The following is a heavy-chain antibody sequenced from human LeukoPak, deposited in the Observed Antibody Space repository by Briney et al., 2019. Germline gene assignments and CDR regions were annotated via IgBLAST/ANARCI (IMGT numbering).Heavy chain of an antibody. D-gene: IGHD2-15*01. V-gene: IGHV1-2*02. CDR2: INPNSGGT. CDR1: GYTFTGYY. J-gene: IGHJ4*02. CDR3: ARGSQEGYSYNRPDY. Sequence: ASVKVSCKASGYTFTGYYMHWVRPAPGQGLEWMGWINPNSGGTNYAQKFQGRVTMTRDTSISTAYMELSRLRSDDTAVYYCARGSQEGYSYNRPDYWDQGTLVTVSS.